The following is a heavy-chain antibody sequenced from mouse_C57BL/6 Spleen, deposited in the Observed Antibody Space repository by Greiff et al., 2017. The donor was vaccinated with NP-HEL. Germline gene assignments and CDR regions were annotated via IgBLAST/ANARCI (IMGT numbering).Heavy chain of an antibody. J-gene: IGHJ1*03. Sequence: VQLQQSGPELVKPGASVKISCKASGYAFSSSWMNWVKQRPGKGLEWIGRIYPGDGDTNYNGKFKGKATLTADKSSSTAYMQLSSLTSEDSAVYVCARGGNWYFDVWGTGTTVTVSS. CDR3: ARGGNWYFDV. CDR1: GYAFSSSW. V-gene: IGHV1-82*01. CDR2: IYPGDGDT.